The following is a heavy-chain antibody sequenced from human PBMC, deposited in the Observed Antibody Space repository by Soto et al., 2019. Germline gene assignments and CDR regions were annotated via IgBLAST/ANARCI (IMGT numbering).Heavy chain of an antibody. V-gene: IGHV3-21*01. CDR3: AKNRGRDY. CDR2: ISSDSTYI. CDR1: GFTFSSYG. Sequence: GGSLRLSCAASGFTFSSYGMNWVRQAPGKGLEWVSSISSDSTYIYYAESVKGRFTISRGNAKNSLYLQMNSLRVEDTAVYYCAKNRGRDYWGQGTLVTVSS. J-gene: IGHJ4*02. D-gene: IGHD3-10*01.